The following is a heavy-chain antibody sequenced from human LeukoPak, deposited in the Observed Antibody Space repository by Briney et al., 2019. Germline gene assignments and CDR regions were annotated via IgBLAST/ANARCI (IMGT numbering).Heavy chain of an antibody. CDR2: IYHSGST. J-gene: IGHJ4*02. Sequence: PSGTLSLTCAVSGDSMSSGYWWSWVRQPPGKGLEWIGEIYHSGSTNYNPSLKSRAIISVDKSKNQFSLRLSSVTAADTAVYYCASLYSDFDYWGQGTLVTVFS. D-gene: IGHD2-21*01. CDR3: ASLYSDFDY. V-gene: IGHV4-4*02. CDR1: GDSMSSGYW.